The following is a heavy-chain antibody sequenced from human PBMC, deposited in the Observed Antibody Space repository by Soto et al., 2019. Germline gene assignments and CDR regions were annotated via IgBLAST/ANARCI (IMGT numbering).Heavy chain of an antibody. D-gene: IGHD2-21*01. CDR2: ISYDGSNK. CDR1: GFTFSSYG. Sequence: GGSLRLSCAASGFTFSSYGMHWVRQAPGKGLEWVAVISYDGSNKYYADSVKGRFTISRDNSKNTLYLQMNSLRAEDTAVYYCARRIVVVRLGAGDAFDIWGQGTMVTVSS. V-gene: IGHV3-30*03. J-gene: IGHJ3*02. CDR3: ARRIVVVRLGAGDAFDI.